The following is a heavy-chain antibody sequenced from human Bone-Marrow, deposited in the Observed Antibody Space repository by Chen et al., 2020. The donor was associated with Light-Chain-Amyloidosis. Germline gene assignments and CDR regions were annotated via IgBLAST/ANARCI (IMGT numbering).Heavy chain of an antibody. J-gene: IGHJ5*02. Sequence: QLQLQESGPGLVKPSETLSLTCTVSGGSISSSSYYWGWIRQPPGKGLEWIGSIYYSGSTYFNPSLESRVTISVDASKNQLSLQLKSVTAADTAVYYCAREGETFGEFDPWGQGTLLIVSS. V-gene: IGHV4-39*07. CDR3: AREGETFGEFDP. CDR2: IYYSGST. D-gene: IGHD3-10*01. CDR1: GGSISSSSYY.